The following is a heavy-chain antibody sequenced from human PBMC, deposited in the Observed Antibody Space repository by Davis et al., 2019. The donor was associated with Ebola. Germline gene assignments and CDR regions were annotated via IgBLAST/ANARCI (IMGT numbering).Heavy chain of an antibody. V-gene: IGHV5-51*01. CDR3: ARKVVAAQIDY. Sequence: GESLKISCKAFGYSFTSYWIVWVRQMPGKGLECMGIIFPGDSDTRYSPSFQGQVTISADKSINTAYLQWSSLKASDTAIYYCARKVVAAQIDYWGQGTLVTVSS. CDR2: IFPGDSDT. J-gene: IGHJ4*02. D-gene: IGHD2-15*01. CDR1: GYSFTSYW.